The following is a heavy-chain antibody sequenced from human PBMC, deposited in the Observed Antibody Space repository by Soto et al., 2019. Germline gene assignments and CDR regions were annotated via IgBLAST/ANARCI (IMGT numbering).Heavy chain of an antibody. V-gene: IGHV2-5*01. CDR3: AHRLGVAATGGAFDV. D-gene: IGHD2-8*02. J-gene: IGHJ3*01. Sequence: QITLKESGPTLVIPTQTLTLTCTFSGFSLTTSGAGVGWIRQPPGKAQEWLAVIYWNNNKRYSPALKSSLTITKDTSNNQVVLTMTNMDPVDSATYYCAHRLGVAATGGAFDVWGQGTMVTVSS. CDR1: GFSLTTSGAG. CDR2: IYWNNNK.